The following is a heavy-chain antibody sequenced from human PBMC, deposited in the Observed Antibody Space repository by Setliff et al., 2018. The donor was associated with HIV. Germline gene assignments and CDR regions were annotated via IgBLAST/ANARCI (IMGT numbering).Heavy chain of an antibody. D-gene: IGHD3-3*01. CDR2: ISAYNGNT. CDR3: ARLRGLTIFGVPEGPFDY. Sequence: ASEKVSCKASGYTFTSYGISWVRQAPGQGLEWMGWISAYNGNTNYAQKLQGRVTMTTDTSTSTAYMELRSLRSDDTAVYYCARLRGLTIFGVPEGPFDYWGQGTLVTVSS. J-gene: IGHJ4*02. V-gene: IGHV1-18*01. CDR1: GYTFTSYG.